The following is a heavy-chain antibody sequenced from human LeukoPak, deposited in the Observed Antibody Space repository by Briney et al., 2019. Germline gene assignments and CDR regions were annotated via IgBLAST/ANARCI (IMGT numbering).Heavy chain of an antibody. V-gene: IGHV4-39*07. CDR3: ARSHWGPFGSRIANWFDP. Sequence: SETLSLTCTVSGGSINTGSYYWGWIRQPPGKGLEWIGSIYYSGSTYYNPSLKSRVTISVDTSKNQFSLKLKSVTAADTVVYYCARSHWGPFGSRIANWFDPWGQGTLVTVSS. CDR2: IYYSGST. CDR1: GGSINTGSYY. D-gene: IGHD7-27*01. J-gene: IGHJ5*02.